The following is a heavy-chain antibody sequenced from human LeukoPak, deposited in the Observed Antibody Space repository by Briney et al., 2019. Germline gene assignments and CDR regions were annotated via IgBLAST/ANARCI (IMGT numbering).Heavy chain of an antibody. CDR1: GFTVGSNY. CDR2: IYRGGST. Sequence: PGGSLRLSCAASGFTVGSNYMSWVRQAPGKGLEWVSVIYRGGSTYYADSVKGRFTISRDNSKNTLYLQMNSLRAEDTAVYYCARDHYDSSGYYHDYWGQGTLVTVSS. CDR3: ARDHYDSSGYYHDY. D-gene: IGHD3-22*01. J-gene: IGHJ4*02. V-gene: IGHV3-53*01.